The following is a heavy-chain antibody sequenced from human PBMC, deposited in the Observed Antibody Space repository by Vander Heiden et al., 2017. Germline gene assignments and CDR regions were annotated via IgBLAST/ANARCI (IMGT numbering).Heavy chain of an antibody. V-gene: IGHV3-11*01. CDR1: GFRFSDYY. Sequence: QVQLVESGGGLVKPGGSLRLLCAASGFRFSDYYMNWIRQAPGKGLEWISYISASGSTTHYADSVRGRFTISRDNAQNSLSLQMSSLRADDTAVYYCARDKGYQPLLPLAWGQGTLVTVSS. CDR2: ISASGSTT. D-gene: IGHD2-2*01. J-gene: IGHJ5*02. CDR3: ARDKGYQPLLPLA.